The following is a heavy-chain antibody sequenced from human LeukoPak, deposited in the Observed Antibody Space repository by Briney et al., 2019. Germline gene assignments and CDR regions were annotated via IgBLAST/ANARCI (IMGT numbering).Heavy chain of an antibody. CDR3: ARHGDLEADYYDSSGYLSNFDY. CDR2: IYYSGST. J-gene: IGHJ4*02. Sequence: PSETLSLTCTVSGGSISSSSYYWGWIRQPPGKGLEWIGSIYYSGSTYYNPSLKSRVTISVDTSKNQFSLKLSSVTAADTAVYYCARHGDLEADYYDSSGYLSNFDYWGQGTLVTVSS. D-gene: IGHD3-22*01. CDR1: GGSISSSSYY. V-gene: IGHV4-39*01.